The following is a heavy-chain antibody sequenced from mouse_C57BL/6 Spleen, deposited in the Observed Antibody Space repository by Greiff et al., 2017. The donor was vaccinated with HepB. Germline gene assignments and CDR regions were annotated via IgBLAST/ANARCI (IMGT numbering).Heavy chain of an antibody. CDR1: GYSITSGYY. CDR3: ARVGDPYWYFDV. CDR2: ISYDGSN. V-gene: IGHV3-6*01. J-gene: IGHJ1*03. Sequence: EVKLQESGPGLVKPSQSLSLTCSVTGYSITSGYYWNWIRQFPGNKLEWMGYISYDGSNNYNPSLKNRISITRDTSKNQCFLKLNSVTTEDTATYYCARVGDPYWYFDVWGTGTTVTVSS.